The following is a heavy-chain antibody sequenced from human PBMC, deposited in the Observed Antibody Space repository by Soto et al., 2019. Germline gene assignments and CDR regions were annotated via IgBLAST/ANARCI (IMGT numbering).Heavy chain of an antibody. CDR3: ARGRTLISGNSLDC. Sequence: QVQLQQWGAGLLKPSETLSLTCAVYGGSFSGYYWTWIRQPPGKGLEWIGEINRSRSTNYKPSLRGRATISVDTSKIHVSLKVSSVTAADTAVYYCARGRTLISGNSLDCWGQGALVTVSS. CDR1: GGSFSGYY. CDR2: INRSRST. V-gene: IGHV4-34*01. D-gene: IGHD1-20*01. J-gene: IGHJ4*02.